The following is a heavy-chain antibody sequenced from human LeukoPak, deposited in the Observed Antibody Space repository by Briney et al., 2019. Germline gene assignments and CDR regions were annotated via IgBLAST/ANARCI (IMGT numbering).Heavy chain of an antibody. J-gene: IGHJ3*02. CDR2: ISSSSSYI. CDR3: AREDYADAFDI. V-gene: IGHV3-21*01. D-gene: IGHD4-17*01. Sequence: GGSQRLSCAASGFTFSSYSVNWVRQAPGKGLEWVSSISSSSSYIYYADSVKGRFTISRDNAKNSLYLQMNSLRAEDTAVYYCAREDYADAFDIWGQGTMVTVSS. CDR1: GFTFSSYS.